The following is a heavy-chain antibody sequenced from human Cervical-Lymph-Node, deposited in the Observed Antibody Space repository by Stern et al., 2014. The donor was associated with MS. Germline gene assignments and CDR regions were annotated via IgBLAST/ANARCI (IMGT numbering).Heavy chain of an antibody. CDR2: VYHTGSA. CDR3: ARDQGFQLMNS. J-gene: IGHJ4*02. Sequence: QVQLQESGPGLVRPSGTLSLTCAVSGDSISNDNWWSWVRQPPGKGLEWIGEVYHTGSANYDRSLKVRVTISVDKSKNQFSLRLTSMTAADTAVYYCARDQGFQLMNSWGQGTLVIVSS. D-gene: IGHD2-2*01. CDR1: GDSISNDNW. V-gene: IGHV4-4*02.